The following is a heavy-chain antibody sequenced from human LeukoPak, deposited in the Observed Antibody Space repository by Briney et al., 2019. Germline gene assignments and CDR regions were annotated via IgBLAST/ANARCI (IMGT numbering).Heavy chain of an antibody. Sequence: GGSLRLSCAASGFTFSSYGMHWVRQAPGKGLEWVAVIWYDGSNKCYADSVKGRFTISRDNSKNTLYLQMNSLRAEDTAVYYCARGNDHDFWSGQKHYYFDYWGQGTLVTVSS. D-gene: IGHD3-3*01. J-gene: IGHJ4*02. CDR2: IWYDGSNK. CDR3: ARGNDHDFWSGQKHYYFDY. V-gene: IGHV3-33*01. CDR1: GFTFSSYG.